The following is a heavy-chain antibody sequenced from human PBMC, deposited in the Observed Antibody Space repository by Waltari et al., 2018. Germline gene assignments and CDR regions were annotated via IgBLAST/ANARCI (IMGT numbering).Heavy chain of an antibody. J-gene: IGHJ5*02. CDR1: GDSIRSYY. D-gene: IGHD2-21*01. CDR2: LYYNGSP. CDR3: ARWVSWFDP. V-gene: IGHV4-59*01. Sequence: QVQLLESGPGLVKPSETLSLTCPVSGDSIRSYYWSWIRQPPGKGLEWIGYLYYNGSPNYNPSLKSRVTISVDTSKNQFSLRLTSVTAADTAVYYCARWVSWFDPWGQGTLVTVSS.